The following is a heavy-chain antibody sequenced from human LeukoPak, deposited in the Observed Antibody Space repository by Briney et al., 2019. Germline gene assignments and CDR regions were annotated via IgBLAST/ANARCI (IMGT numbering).Heavy chain of an antibody. Sequence: ASVKVSCKACGYTFTCYYMHWVRQAPGQGLEWMGRINPNSGGTNYAQKFQGRVTMTRDTSISTAYMELSRLRSDDTAVYYCANLHPGYSSSPFDYWGQGTLVTVSS. V-gene: IGHV1-2*06. J-gene: IGHJ4*02. D-gene: IGHD6-6*01. CDR1: GYTFTCYY. CDR3: ANLHPGYSSSPFDY. CDR2: INPNSGGT.